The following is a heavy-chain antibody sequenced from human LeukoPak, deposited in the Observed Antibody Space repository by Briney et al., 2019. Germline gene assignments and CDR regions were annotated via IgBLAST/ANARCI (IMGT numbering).Heavy chain of an antibody. CDR1: GGSISSYY. D-gene: IGHD5-12*01. Sequence: SETLSLTCTVSGGSISSYYWSWIRQPPGKGLEWIGYIYYSGSTNYNPSLKSRVTISVDTSKNQSSLKLSSVTAADTAVYYCATLGLRFRAFDIWGQGTMVTVSS. CDR2: IYYSGST. J-gene: IGHJ3*02. CDR3: ATLGLRFRAFDI. V-gene: IGHV4-59*08.